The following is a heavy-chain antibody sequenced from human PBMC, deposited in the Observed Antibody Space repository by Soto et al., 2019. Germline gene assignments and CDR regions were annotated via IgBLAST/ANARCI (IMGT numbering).Heavy chain of an antibody. Sequence: VNVSCKASGFAFTSSAVQWVRQARGQRLEWIGWIVVGSGNTNYAQKFQERVTITRDMSTSTAYMELSSLRSEDTAVYYCAADRYDFWSGYSDYWCQGTLGTVSS. V-gene: IGHV1-58*01. CDR2: IVVGSGNT. D-gene: IGHD3-3*01. J-gene: IGHJ4*02. CDR1: GFAFTSSA. CDR3: AADRYDFWSGYSDY.